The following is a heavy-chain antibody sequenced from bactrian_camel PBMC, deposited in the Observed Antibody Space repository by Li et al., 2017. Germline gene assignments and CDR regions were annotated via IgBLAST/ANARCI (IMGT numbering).Heavy chain of an antibody. CDR2: LRIGGTST. CDR1: GYSASNNC. J-gene: IGHJ4*01. CDR3: AAAAPGLATDIPAYCSGGTRISY. Sequence: HVQLVESGGGSVQAGGSLRLSCAVSGYSASNNCVGWFRQAPGKEREGVAALRIGGTSTHYAEFVRGRFTISQDNAKKTVYLQMNSLKPEDTAMYYCAAAAPGLATDIPAYCSGGTRISYWGQGTQVTVS. V-gene: IGHV3S53*01. D-gene: IGHD2*01.